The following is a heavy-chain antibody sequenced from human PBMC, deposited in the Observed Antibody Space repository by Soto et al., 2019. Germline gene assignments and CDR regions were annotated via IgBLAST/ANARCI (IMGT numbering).Heavy chain of an antibody. Sequence: QVQLQESGPGLVKPSETLSLTCTVSGGSINNYYWVWMRQPPGKGLEWIGYIYYSGHTDYNPSLKSRVTISVDTTKNQFSLKLSSVTAADTAVYYCARWNESMDVWGKGSTVTVSS. D-gene: IGHD1-1*01. J-gene: IGHJ6*03. V-gene: IGHV4-59*01. CDR3: ARWNESMDV. CDR1: GGSINNYY. CDR2: IYYSGHT.